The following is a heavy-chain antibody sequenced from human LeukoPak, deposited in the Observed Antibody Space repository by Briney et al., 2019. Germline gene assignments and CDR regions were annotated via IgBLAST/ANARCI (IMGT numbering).Heavy chain of an antibody. J-gene: IGHJ3*02. Sequence: PGGSLRLSCAASGFTFSSYEMNWVRQAPGKGLEWVSYISSSGNTIYYADSVKGRFTISRDNAKNSLYLQMNSLRAEDTAVYYCARGKASGGYSGYGLDAFDIWGQGTMVTVSS. D-gene: IGHD5-12*01. CDR2: ISSSGNTI. V-gene: IGHV3-48*03. CDR3: ARGKASGGYSGYGLDAFDI. CDR1: GFTFSSYE.